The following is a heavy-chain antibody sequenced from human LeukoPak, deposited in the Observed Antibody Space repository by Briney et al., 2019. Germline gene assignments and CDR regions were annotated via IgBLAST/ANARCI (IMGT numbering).Heavy chain of an antibody. CDR1: GFRFSGFA. D-gene: IGHD3-22*01. Sequence: GGSLRSSSGASGFRFSGFAMNWVRQPQGTGQGWVSGIGGSGGSTYYADSVKGRFTIARDNSKNTLYLQMNSLRAEDTAVYYCAKNAVQGDYYDSSGYFMDYWGQGTLVTVSS. CDR2: IGGSGGST. CDR3: AKNAVQGDYYDSSGYFMDY. J-gene: IGHJ4*02. V-gene: IGHV3-23*01.